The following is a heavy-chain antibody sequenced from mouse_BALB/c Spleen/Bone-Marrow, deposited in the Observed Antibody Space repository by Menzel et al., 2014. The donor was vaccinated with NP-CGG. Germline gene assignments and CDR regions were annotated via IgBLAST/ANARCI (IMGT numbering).Heavy chain of an antibody. D-gene: IGHD2-14*01. V-gene: IGHV3-6*02. CDR1: GYSIXSGYY. J-gene: IGHJ3*01. CDR2: ISYDGSN. Sequence: ESGPGLVKPSQSLSLTCSVTGYSIXSGYYWNWIRQFPGNKLEWMGYISYDGSNNYNPSLKNRISITRDTSKNQFFLKLNSVTTEDTATYYCARGVRAFAYWGQGTLVTVSA. CDR3: ARGVRAFAY.